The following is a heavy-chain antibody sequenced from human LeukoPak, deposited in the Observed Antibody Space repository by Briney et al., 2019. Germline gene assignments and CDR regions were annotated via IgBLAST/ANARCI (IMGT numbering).Heavy chain of an antibody. CDR1: GGSTGTYH. J-gene: IGHJ4*02. CDR3: ARHDDNGWYFFDI. CDR2: IFDSGSP. D-gene: IGHD6-19*01. Sequence: PSETLSLTCTVSGGSTGTYHWSWVRQPPGKGLEWIGYIFDSGSPSYRPALKSRVTISLDTSKNHVSLRLQSATAADTAIYYCARHDDNGWYFFDIWGQGTLVTVSS. V-gene: IGHV4-59*08.